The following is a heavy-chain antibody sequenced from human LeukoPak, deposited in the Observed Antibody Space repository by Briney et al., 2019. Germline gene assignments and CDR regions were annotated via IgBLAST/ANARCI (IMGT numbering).Heavy chain of an antibody. CDR3: ATYTLSQFWSGYYHFDY. J-gene: IGHJ4*02. Sequence: VASVKVSCKASGGNFISYAVSWVRQAPGQGLEWMGGIIPMFGTSNYAQKFQGRVMITTDESTTTAYMELSSLSSEDTAVYYGATYTLSQFWSGYYHFDYWGQGTLVSVSS. CDR2: IIPMFGTS. CDR1: GGNFISYA. V-gene: IGHV1-69*05. D-gene: IGHD3-3*01.